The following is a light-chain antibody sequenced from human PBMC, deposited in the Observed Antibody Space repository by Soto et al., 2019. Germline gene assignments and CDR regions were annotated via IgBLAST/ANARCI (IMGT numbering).Light chain of an antibody. CDR3: CSYAGSYYV. CDR2: DVS. V-gene: IGLV2-11*01. J-gene: IGLJ1*01. CDR1: SSDVGGYNY. Sequence: QSALTQPRSVSGSPGQSVTISCTGTSSDVGGYNYVSWYQQHPGNAPKLMIYDVSKRPSGVPDRFSGSKSGNTASLTISGIQAEEEADYYCCSYAGSYYVFGTGTKVTVL.